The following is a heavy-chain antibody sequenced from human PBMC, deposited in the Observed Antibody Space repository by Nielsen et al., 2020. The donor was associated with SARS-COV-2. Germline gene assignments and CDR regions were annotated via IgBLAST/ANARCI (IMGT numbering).Heavy chain of an antibody. D-gene: IGHD3-22*01. CDR1: GFTFSSYG. Sequence: GGSLRLSCAASGFTFSSYGMHWVRQAPGKGLEWVAVISYDGSNKYYADSVKGRFTISRDNSKNTLYLQMNSLRAEDTAVYYCARDLGRISMIVVGKNAFDIWGQGTMVTVSS. CDR3: ARDLGRISMIVVGKNAFDI. J-gene: IGHJ3*02. V-gene: IGHV3-30*03. CDR2: ISYDGSNK.